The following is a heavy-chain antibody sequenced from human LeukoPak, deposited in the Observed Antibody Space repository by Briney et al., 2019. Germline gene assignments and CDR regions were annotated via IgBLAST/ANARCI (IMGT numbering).Heavy chain of an antibody. CDR1: GFTFSSYG. D-gene: IGHD5-18*01. V-gene: IGHV3-30*18. J-gene: IGHJ4*02. Sequence: GGSLRLSCAASGFTFSSYGMHWVRQAPGKGLEWVAVISYDGSNKYYADSVKGRFTISRDNSKNTLYLQMNSLRAEDTAVYYCAKIRYSYGLGDAGDFDYWGQGTLVTVSS. CDR2: ISYDGSNK. CDR3: AKIRYSYGLGDAGDFDY.